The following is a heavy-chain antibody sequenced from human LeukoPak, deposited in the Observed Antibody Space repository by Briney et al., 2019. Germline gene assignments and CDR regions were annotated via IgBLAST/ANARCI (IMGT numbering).Heavy chain of an antibody. CDR2: ISGSGGST. Sequence: GGSLRLSCAASGFTFSSYAMSWVRQAPGKGLEWVSAISGSGGSTYYADSVKGRFTISRDNSKNTLYLQMNSLRAEDTAVYYCARDEGYCSSTSCYGPWFDPWGQGTLVTVSS. D-gene: IGHD2-2*01. CDR3: ARDEGYCSSTSCYGPWFDP. J-gene: IGHJ5*02. V-gene: IGHV3-23*01. CDR1: GFTFSSYA.